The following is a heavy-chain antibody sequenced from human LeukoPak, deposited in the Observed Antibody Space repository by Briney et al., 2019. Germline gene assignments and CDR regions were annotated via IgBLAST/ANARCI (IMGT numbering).Heavy chain of an antibody. J-gene: IGHJ4*02. CDR3: AKDPQPNPVGGFDY. CDR1: GFTFSSYG. D-gene: IGHD1-26*01. CDR2: ISYDGSNK. Sequence: QSGGSLRLSCAASGFTFSSYGMHWVRQAPGKGLEWVVVISYDGSNKYYADSVKGRFTISRDNSKNTLYLQMNSLRAEDTAVYYCAKDPQPNPVGGFDYWGQGTLVIVSS. V-gene: IGHV3-30*18.